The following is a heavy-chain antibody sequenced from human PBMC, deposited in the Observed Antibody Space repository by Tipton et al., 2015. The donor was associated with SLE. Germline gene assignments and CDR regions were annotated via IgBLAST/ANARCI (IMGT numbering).Heavy chain of an antibody. J-gene: IGHJ4*02. CDR2: IRRKVYGGTS. CDR3: ARGARGPDY. D-gene: IGHD6-6*01. CDR1: GFIFGDYA. V-gene: IGHV3-49*03. Sequence: SLRLSCTASGFIFGDYAMSWFRQAPGQGLEWVGFIRRKVYGGTSEYAASVKGRFSLSIDESKRIAYLQMNSLKPEDTAVYYCARGARGPDYWGQGTLVTVSS.